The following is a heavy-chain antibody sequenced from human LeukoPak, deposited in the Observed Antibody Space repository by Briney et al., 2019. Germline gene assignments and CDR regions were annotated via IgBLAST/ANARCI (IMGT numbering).Heavy chain of an antibody. V-gene: IGHV1-69*06. CDR1: GDTFSNYA. J-gene: IGHJ5*02. Sequence: ASVKVSCRASGDTFSNYAINWVRQAPGQGLEWMGRIVPLFGTTNYAPAFQDRVTITADRSTNTAYMDLSSLKFGDTATYYCARDGAFLYNYKSGLDLWGQGTLVTVSS. CDR3: ARDGAFLYNYKSGLDL. CDR2: IVPLFGTT. D-gene: IGHD5-24*01.